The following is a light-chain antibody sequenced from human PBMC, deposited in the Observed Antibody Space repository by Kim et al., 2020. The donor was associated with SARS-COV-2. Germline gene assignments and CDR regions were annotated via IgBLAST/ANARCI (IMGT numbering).Light chain of an antibody. J-gene: IGKJ4*01. CDR2: GAS. V-gene: IGKV3-15*01. Sequence: VSPGERATLSCRASQSVSNKLAWYQQKPGQAPRLLIHGASTRATGIPARFSGSGSGTEFTLTISSLQSEDFAVYYCQQYDNWPPLTFGGGTKLEIK. CDR1: QSVSNK. CDR3: QQYDNWPPLT.